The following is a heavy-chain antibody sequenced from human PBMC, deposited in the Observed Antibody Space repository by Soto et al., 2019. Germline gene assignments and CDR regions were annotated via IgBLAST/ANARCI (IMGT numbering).Heavy chain of an antibody. CDR2: IHYSGST. CDR1: GGSVSSGSYY. V-gene: IGHV4-61*01. CDR3: ARDSLSRDYYYYYGMDV. Sequence: PSETLSLTCTVSGGSVSSGSYYWTWIRQPPGKGLEWIGYIHYSGSTNYNPSLKSRVTFSVDTSKNQFSLKLSSVTAADTAVYYCARDSLSRDYYYYYGMDVWGHGTTVTVSS. J-gene: IGHJ6*02.